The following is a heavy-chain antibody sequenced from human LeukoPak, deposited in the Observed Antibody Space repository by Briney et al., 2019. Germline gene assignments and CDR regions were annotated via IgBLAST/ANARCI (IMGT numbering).Heavy chain of an antibody. CDR2: IHSGGNA. V-gene: IGHV4-31*03. D-gene: IGHD3-22*01. CDR1: GGSISSGSYY. CDR3: ARDHYDSRGDYVVEY. Sequence: PSETLTLTCTVSGGSISSGSYYWGWIRQPPGKGLEWLGYIHSGGNAYFNPSVEGRSSISLDKSQNQFFLRLTSVTAADTAVYFCARDHYDSRGDYVVEYWGQGTLVTVSS. J-gene: IGHJ4*02.